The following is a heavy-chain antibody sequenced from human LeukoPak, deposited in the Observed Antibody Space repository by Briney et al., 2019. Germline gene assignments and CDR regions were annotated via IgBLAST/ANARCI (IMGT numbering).Heavy chain of an antibody. J-gene: IGHJ4*02. CDR1: EFTFSSYA. CDR3: ARGKWELLAPFDY. D-gene: IGHD1-26*01. CDR2: INNDGSRT. Sequence: GGSLRLSCAASEFTFSSYAMSWVRQAPGKGLEWVSRINNDGSRTNYADSVKGRFTISRDNAKNTLYLQMGSLRAEDMAVYYCARGKWELLAPFDYWGQGTLVTVSS. V-gene: IGHV3-74*01.